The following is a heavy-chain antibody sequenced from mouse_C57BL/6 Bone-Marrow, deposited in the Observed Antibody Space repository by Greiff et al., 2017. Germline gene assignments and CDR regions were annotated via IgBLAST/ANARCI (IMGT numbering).Heavy chain of an antibody. V-gene: IGHV5-6*02. CDR3: ARRYYGSFAY. CDR2: ISSGGSYT. J-gene: IGHJ3*01. D-gene: IGHD1-1*01. Sequence: EVMLVESRGDLVKPGGSLKLSCAASGFTFSSYGMSWVRQTPDKRLEWVATISSGGSYTYYPDSVKGRFTISRDNAKNTLYLQMSSLKSEDTAMYYCARRYYGSFAYWGQGTLVTVSA. CDR1: GFTFSSYG.